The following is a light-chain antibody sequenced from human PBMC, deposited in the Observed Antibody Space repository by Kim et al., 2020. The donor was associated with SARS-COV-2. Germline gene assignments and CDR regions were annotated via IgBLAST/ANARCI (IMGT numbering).Light chain of an antibody. CDR2: DVS. Sequence: SITISCTGTSSDVGGYHYVSWYQPDPGKAPKLIIYDVSNRPSGVSRRFSGSKSGNTAFLTISGLQAEDEADYYCSSYTSSSTSVVFGRGTPLTVL. V-gene: IGLV2-14*03. CDR1: SSDVGGYHY. CDR3: SSYTSSSTSVV. J-gene: IGLJ2*01.